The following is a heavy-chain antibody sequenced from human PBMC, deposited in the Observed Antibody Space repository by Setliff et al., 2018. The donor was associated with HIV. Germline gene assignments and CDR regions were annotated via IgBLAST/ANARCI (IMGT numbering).Heavy chain of an antibody. J-gene: IGHJ3*02. CDR2: IIPVVGVA. CDR3: ARESSYLGAFDI. CDR1: GGTFSRYT. Sequence: SVKVSCKTSGGTFSRYTITWVRQAPGQGLEWMGGIIPVVGVADYAQKFQGRVTITTDESTSTAYMEVNSLRSEDTAIYYCARESSYLGAFDIWGQGTMGTVSS. D-gene: IGHD1-26*01. V-gene: IGHV1-69*16.